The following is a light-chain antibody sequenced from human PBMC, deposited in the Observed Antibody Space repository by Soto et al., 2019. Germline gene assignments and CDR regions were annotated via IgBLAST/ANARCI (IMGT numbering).Light chain of an antibody. Sequence: IVLMQSPGTLSLSPGERATLSCRASQSVSSNYVAWYQQNPGQAPRLLIHGTSSRATAIPDRVSGSGSGTDFTLTISRLEPEDFAVYYCQQYGSSSWTFGQGTKVDIK. J-gene: IGKJ1*01. V-gene: IGKV3-20*01. CDR3: QQYGSSSWT. CDR1: QSVSSNY. CDR2: GTS.